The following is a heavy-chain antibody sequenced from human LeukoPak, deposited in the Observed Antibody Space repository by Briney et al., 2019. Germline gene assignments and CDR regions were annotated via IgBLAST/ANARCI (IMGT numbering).Heavy chain of an antibody. D-gene: IGHD3-3*01. CDR2: ISGSGGST. Sequence: GGSLRLSCVASGFSFNSYALSWVRQAPGKGLEWVSTISGSGGSTYYADSVKGRFTISRDNSMHTLYLQMNSLRAEDTAVYYCAKRRFLESTPYYFDYWGQGTLVTVSS. J-gene: IGHJ4*02. V-gene: IGHV3-23*01. CDR3: AKRRFLESTPYYFDY. CDR1: GFSFNSYA.